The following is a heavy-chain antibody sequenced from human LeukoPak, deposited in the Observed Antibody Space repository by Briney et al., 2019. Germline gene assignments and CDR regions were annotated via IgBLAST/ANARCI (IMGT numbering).Heavy chain of an antibody. CDR1: GFTFSSYA. D-gene: IGHD3-9*01. J-gene: IGHJ4*02. Sequence: GGSLRLSCAASGFTFSSYAMSWVRQAPGKGLEWVSAISGSGASTYYADSVKGRFTISRDNSKNTLYLQMNSLRAEDTAVYYCAQDLFLTGYATDDYWGQGTLVTVSS. CDR3: AQDLFLTGYATDDY. V-gene: IGHV3-23*01. CDR2: ISGSGAST.